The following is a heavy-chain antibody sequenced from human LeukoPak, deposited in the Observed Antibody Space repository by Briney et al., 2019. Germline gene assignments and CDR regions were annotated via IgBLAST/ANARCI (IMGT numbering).Heavy chain of an antibody. CDR1: GGTFSSYA. V-gene: IGHV1-69*06. Sequence: SVKVSCKASGGTFSSYAISWVRQAPGQGLEWMGGIIPIFGTANYAQKFQGRVTITADKSTSTACMELSSLRSEDTAVYYCAIQGDDYSYYFDYWGQGTLVTVSS. CDR3: AIQGDDYSYYFDY. D-gene: IGHD4-11*01. CDR2: IIPIFGTA. J-gene: IGHJ4*02.